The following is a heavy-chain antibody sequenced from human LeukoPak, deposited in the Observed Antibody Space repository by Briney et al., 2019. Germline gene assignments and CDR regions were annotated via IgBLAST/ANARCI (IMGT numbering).Heavy chain of an antibody. V-gene: IGHV3-23*01. J-gene: IGHJ4*02. D-gene: IGHD3-16*02. Sequence: PGGSLRLSCAASGFTFSSYAMSWVRQAPVKGLEWVSAISGSGGSTYYADSVKGRFTISRDNSKNTLYLQMNSLRAEDTAVYYCANARAIRLGELSFFFDYWGQGTLVTVSS. CDR2: ISGSGGST. CDR3: ANARAIRLGELSFFFDY. CDR1: GFTFSSYA.